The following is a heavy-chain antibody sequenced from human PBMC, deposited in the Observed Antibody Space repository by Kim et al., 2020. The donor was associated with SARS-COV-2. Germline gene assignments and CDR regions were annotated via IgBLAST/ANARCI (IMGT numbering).Heavy chain of an antibody. V-gene: IGHV3-49*03. D-gene: IGHD6-13*01. Sequence: GGSLRLSCTASGFTFGDYAMSWFRQAPGKGLEWVGFIRSKAYGGTTEYAASVKGRFTISRDDSKSIAYLQMNSLKTEDTAVYYCTTLGAAAAGFPAPSEFDYWGQGTLVTVSS. CDR1: GFTFGDYA. CDR3: TTLGAAAAGFPAPSEFDY. CDR2: IRSKAYGGTT. J-gene: IGHJ4*02.